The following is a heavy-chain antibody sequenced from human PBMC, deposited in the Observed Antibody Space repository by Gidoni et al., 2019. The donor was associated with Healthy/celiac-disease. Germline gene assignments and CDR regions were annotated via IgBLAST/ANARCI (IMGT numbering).Heavy chain of an antibody. V-gene: IGHV3-11*01. CDR1: GFTFRHYH. CDR3: AIDGTYYYDSSGPGEYYYYGMDV. CDR2: ISSSGSTI. D-gene: IGHD3-22*01. J-gene: IGHJ6*02. Sequence: QVQLRESGGGLVKPGGSLRLSCAASGFTFRHYHLSCNRSAPGKGLEWVSYISSSGSTIYYADSVKGRFTISRDNAKNSLYLQMNILRAEDTAVYDCAIDGTYYYDSSGPGEYYYYGMDVWGQGTTVTVSS.